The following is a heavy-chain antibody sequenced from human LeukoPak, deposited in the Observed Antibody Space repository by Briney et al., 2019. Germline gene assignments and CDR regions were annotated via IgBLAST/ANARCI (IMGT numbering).Heavy chain of an antibody. D-gene: IGHD5-18*01. CDR1: GFTFSSYW. CDR2: IKQDGSEK. Sequence: GGSLRLSCAASGFTFSSYWMSWVRQAPGKGLEWVANIKQDGSEKYYVDSVKGRFTISRDNVKNSLYLQMNSLRAEDTAVYYCARDHWNTAMPEGFDYWGQGTLVTVSS. V-gene: IGHV3-7*01. J-gene: IGHJ4*02. CDR3: ARDHWNTAMPEGFDY.